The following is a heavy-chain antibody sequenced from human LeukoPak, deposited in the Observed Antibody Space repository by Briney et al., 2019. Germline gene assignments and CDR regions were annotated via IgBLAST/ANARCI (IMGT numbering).Heavy chain of an antibody. Sequence: APVKVSCKASGYTFTGYFMHWVRQAPGQGLEWMGWINPNSGGTNYAQKFQGRVTMTRDTSISTAYMELSRRRSDDTAVYYCARDLSEWYYYDSSGYSGTDYWGQGTLVTVSS. CDR3: ARDLSEWYYYDSSGYSGTDY. CDR2: INPNSGGT. J-gene: IGHJ4*02. V-gene: IGHV1-2*02. CDR1: GYTFTGYF. D-gene: IGHD3-22*01.